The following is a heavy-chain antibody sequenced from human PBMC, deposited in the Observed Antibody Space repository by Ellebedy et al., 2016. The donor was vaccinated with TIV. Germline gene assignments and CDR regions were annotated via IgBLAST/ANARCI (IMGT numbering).Heavy chain of an antibody. CDR3: ARDSPAVADDYYGMDV. CDR1: GGTFSSYA. V-gene: IGHV1-69*04. CDR2: IIPILGIA. D-gene: IGHD6-19*01. Sequence: AASVKVSCKASGGTFSSYAISWVRQAPGQGLEWMGRIIPILGIANYAQKFQGRVTITADKSTSTAYMELSSLRSEDTAVYYCARDSPAVADDYYGMDVWGQGTTVTVSS. J-gene: IGHJ6*02.